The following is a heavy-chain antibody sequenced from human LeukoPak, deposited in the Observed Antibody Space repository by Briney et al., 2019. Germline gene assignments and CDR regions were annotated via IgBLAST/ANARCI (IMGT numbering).Heavy chain of an antibody. V-gene: IGHV5-51*01. J-gene: IGHJ4*02. CDR2: IYPGDTDT. CDR1: GYSFASYW. D-gene: IGHD5-18*01. CDR3: ATLKYSYGYVDYFDY. Sequence: GESLKISCKGSGYSFASYWIGWVRQMPGKGLEWMGIIYPGDTDTRYSPSFQGQVTISADKSISTAYLQWSSLKASDTAMYYCATLKYSYGYVDYFDYWGQGTLVTVSS.